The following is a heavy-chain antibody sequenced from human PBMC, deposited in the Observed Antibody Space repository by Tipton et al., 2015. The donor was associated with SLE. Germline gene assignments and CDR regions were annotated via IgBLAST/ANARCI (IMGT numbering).Heavy chain of an antibody. CDR2: IYYSGST. CDR1: GGSISSSSYY. D-gene: IGHD5-24*01. J-gene: IGHJ3*01. CDR3: GRARVGMGYVFDV. V-gene: IGHV4-39*07. Sequence: TLSLTCTVSGGSISSSSYYWGWIRQPPGKGLEWIGSIYYSGSTYYNPSLKSRVTISADTSKNQFSLRLTSVTGADTALYYCGRARVGMGYVFDVWGQGTMVTVSS.